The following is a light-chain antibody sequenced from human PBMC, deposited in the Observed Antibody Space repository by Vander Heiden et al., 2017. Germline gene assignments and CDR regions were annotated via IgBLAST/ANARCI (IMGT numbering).Light chain of an antibody. J-gene: IGLJ2*01. CDR1: TLGAKY. Sequence: SYELTQPPSVSVSPGQTASITCSGDTLGAKYACWYKQKPGQSPLLVIYKDSKRASGIPERFAGSNSGNTATLTIRGTQAMDEAYYDCQAGDSSTGVFGGGTKLTVL. CDR3: QAGDSSTGV. CDR2: KDS. V-gene: IGLV3-1*01.